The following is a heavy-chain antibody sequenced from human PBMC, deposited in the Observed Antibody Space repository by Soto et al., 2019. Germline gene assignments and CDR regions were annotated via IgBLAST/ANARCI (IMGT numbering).Heavy chain of an antibody. Sequence: RGSLRLSCAASGFTFSSYGMHWVRQAPGKGLEWVAVIWYDGSNKYYADSVKGRFTISRDNSKNTLYLQMNSLRAEDTAVYYCARSPFDYSNFFDYWGQGTLVTVSS. V-gene: IGHV3-33*01. CDR3: ARSPFDYSNFFDY. CDR1: GFTFSSYG. D-gene: IGHD4-4*01. CDR2: IWYDGSNK. J-gene: IGHJ4*02.